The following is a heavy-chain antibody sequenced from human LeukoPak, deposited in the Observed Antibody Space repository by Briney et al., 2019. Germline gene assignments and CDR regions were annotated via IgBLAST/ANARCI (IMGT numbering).Heavy chain of an antibody. CDR1: GFTFSSYS. D-gene: IGHD2-2*01. V-gene: IGHV3-48*01. J-gene: IGHJ6*03. CDR3: ARDSIVVVPAAMDWGGSLGFYYYYMDV. CDR2: ISSSSSTI. Sequence: PGGSLRLSCAASGFTFSSYSMNWVRQAPGKGLEWVSYISSSSSTIYYADSVKGRFTISRDNAKNSLYLQMNSLRAEDTAVYYCARDSIVVVPAAMDWGGSLGFYYYYMDVWGKGTTVTVSS.